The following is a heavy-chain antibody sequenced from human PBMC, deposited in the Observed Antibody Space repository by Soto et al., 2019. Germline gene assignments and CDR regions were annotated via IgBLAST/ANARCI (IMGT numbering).Heavy chain of an antibody. V-gene: IGHV3-33*01. CDR2: IWYDGSNK. Sequence: GGSLRLSCAASGFTFSSYGMHWVRQAPGKGLEWVAVIWYDGSNKYYADSVKGRFTISRDNSKNTLYLQMNSLRAEDTALYYCAREGLGYCSSTSCYAFDYWGQGTLVTVSS. J-gene: IGHJ4*02. CDR3: AREGLGYCSSTSCYAFDY. CDR1: GFTFSSYG. D-gene: IGHD2-2*01.